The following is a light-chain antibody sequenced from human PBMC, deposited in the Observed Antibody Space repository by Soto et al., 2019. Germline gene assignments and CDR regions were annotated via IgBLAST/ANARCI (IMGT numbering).Light chain of an antibody. Sequence: QSALTQPASVSGSPGQSITISCTGTSRDVGAFNYVSWYQQHPDKAPKLLISEVNNRPSGVSHCFSGSKSGNTASLTISGLQPADEADYYCSSYTTSGTYVLFGGGTKVTVL. V-gene: IGLV2-14*01. CDR1: SRDVGAFNY. CDR3: SSYTTSGTYVL. J-gene: IGLJ3*02. CDR2: EVN.